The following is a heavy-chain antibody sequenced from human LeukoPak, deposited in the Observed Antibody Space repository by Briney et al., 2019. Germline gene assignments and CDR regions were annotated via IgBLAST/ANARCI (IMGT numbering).Heavy chain of an antibody. CDR2: INPSGGST. CDR1: GYTFTSYY. V-gene: IGHV1-46*01. D-gene: IGHD3-9*01. Sequence: ASVKVSCKASGYTFTSYYMHWVRQAPGQGLEWMGIINPSGGSTSYAQKFQGRVTMTRDMSTSTVYMELSSLRSEDTAVYYCARAYMGIFWPNWFDPWGQGTLVTVSS. CDR3: ARAYMGIFWPNWFDP. J-gene: IGHJ5*02.